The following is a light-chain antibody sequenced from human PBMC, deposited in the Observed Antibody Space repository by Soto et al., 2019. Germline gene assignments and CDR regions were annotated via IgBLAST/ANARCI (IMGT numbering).Light chain of an antibody. CDR3: QQRNIWPPGT. Sequence: TQSQSSLSASVGDRATLSCRASPSVTNYLACYQQKPGQPPRRLIYGGFNRAAGIPARCSGSGSGTDFTLTISSLEPEDSAVYYCQQRNIWPPGTFGQGTRLEI. J-gene: IGKJ5*01. V-gene: IGKV3-11*01. CDR1: PSVTNY. CDR2: GGF.